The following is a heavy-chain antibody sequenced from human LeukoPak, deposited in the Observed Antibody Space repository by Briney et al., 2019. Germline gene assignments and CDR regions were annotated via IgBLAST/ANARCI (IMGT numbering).Heavy chain of an antibody. CDR1: GYTFADCF. CDR2: INPNSGAT. D-gene: IGHD1-26*01. Sequence: ASVKVSCKGFGYTFADCFIHWVRQAPGQGPEWMGRINPNSGATEYAPKFQGWVTMTRDTSISTAYVEVSRLISDDTAVYYCARDVTSTPNWEFDYWGQGTLVIVSS. J-gene: IGHJ4*02. CDR3: ARDVTSTPNWEFDY. V-gene: IGHV1-2*04.